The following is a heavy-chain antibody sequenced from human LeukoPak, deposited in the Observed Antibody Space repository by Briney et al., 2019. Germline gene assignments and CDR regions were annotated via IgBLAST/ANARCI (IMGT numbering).Heavy chain of an antibody. D-gene: IGHD3-9*01. CDR2: IYYSGST. CDR1: GGSISSGSYY. J-gene: IGHJ3*02. Sequence: PSQTLSLTCTVSGGSISSGSYYWGWIRQPPGKGLEGIGSIYYSGSTYYNPSLKSRVTISVDTSKNQFSLKLSSVTAADTAVYYCARRGSYDILTGYYFTNHAFDIWGQGTMVTVSS. CDR3: ARRGSYDILTGYYFTNHAFDI. V-gene: IGHV4-39*01.